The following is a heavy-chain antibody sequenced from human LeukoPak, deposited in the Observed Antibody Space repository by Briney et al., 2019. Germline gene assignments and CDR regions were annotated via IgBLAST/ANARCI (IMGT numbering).Heavy chain of an antibody. CDR1: GGSISSGDYY. D-gene: IGHD3-10*01. CDR3: AREGGEANYYGSGSYYGGMDA. J-gene: IGHJ6*02. CDR2: IYYSGST. V-gene: IGHV4-30-4*01. Sequence: SETLSLTCTVSGGSISSGDYYWSWIRQPPGKGLEWIGYIYYSGSTYYNPSLKSRVTISVDTSKNQFSLKLSSVTAADTAVYYCAREGGEANYYGSGSYYGGMDAWGQGTTVTVSS.